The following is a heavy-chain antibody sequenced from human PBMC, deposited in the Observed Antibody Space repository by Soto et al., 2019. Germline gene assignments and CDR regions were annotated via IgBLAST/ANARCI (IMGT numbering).Heavy chain of an antibody. CDR1: GYTFTYNG. CDR2: ISAHNGNT. V-gene: IGHV1-18*04. CDR3: ARGRGYSLAEDPLQN. J-gene: IGHJ3*01. Sequence: QVQLVQSGGEMKKPGASMRVSCKTSGYTFTYNGITLVRQAPGQGLEWMGWISAHNGNTKSAEKFQGRFTMTTDTSTSTDHMELTSLTSDDTAVYYCARGRGYSLAEDPLQNWGQGTMVIVSS. D-gene: IGHD5-18*01.